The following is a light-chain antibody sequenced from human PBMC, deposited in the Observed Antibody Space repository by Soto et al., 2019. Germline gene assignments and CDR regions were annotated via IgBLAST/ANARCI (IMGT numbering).Light chain of an antibody. CDR2: AAS. CDR3: QKYNSAPRT. V-gene: IGKV1-27*01. CDR1: QTISCW. Sequence: DIQMTQSPSTLSGSVGDRVTITCRASQTISCWLAWYQQKPGKAPKLLIYAASTLQSGVPSRFSGSGSGTDFTLTISSLQPEDVATYYCQKYNSAPRTFGQGTTGDIK. J-gene: IGKJ1*01.